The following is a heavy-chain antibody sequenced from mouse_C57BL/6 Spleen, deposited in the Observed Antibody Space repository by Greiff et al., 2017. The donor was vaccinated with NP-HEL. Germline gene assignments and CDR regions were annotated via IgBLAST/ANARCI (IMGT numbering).Heavy chain of an antibody. CDR3: ARGYIYFDY. CDR2: ISSGSSTI. Sequence: EVQVVESGGGLVKPGGSLKLSCAASGFTFSDYGMHWVRQAPEKGLEWVAYISSGSSTIYYADTVKGRFTISRDNAKNTLFLQMTSLRSEDTAMYYCARGYIYFDYWGQGTTLTVSS. V-gene: IGHV5-17*01. D-gene: IGHD2-2*01. CDR1: GFTFSDYG. J-gene: IGHJ2*01.